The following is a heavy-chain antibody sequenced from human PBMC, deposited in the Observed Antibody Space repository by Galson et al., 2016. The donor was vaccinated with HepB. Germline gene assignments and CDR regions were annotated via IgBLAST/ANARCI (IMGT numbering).Heavy chain of an antibody. Sequence: SLRLSCAASGFTFSNYGLHWVRQAPGKGLEWVAATWFDGRDQYYRDSVKGRFTISKDNSKNTLFLQMNSLRAEDTAVYYCARDGGLGTTLYNWFDPWGQGTLVTVSS. J-gene: IGHJ5*02. CDR2: TWFDGRDQ. V-gene: IGHV3-33*01. CDR3: ARDGGLGTTLYNWFDP. CDR1: GFTFSNYG. D-gene: IGHD2-15*01.